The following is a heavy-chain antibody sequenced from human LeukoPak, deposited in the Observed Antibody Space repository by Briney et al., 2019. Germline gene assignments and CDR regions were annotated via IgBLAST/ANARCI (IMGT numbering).Heavy chain of an antibody. V-gene: IGHV1-58*02. Sequence: SVKVSCKASGFTFTSSAMQWVRQARGQRLEWIGWIVVGSGNTNYAQKFQERVTITRDMSTSTAYMELSSLRPEDTAVYYCAAVPDYYDSSGTFDYWGQGTLVTVSS. D-gene: IGHD3-22*01. J-gene: IGHJ4*02. CDR1: GFTFTSSA. CDR2: IVVGSGNT. CDR3: AAVPDYYDSSGTFDY.